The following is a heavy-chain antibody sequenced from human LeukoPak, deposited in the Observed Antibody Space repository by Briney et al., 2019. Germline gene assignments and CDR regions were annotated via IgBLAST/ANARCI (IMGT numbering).Heavy chain of an antibody. D-gene: IGHD3-10*01. CDR2: INHSGST. J-gene: IGHJ6*02. CDR3: ARIRITMVRGGHYYYGMDV. V-gene: IGHV4-34*01. Sequence: SETLSLTCAVYGGSFSGYYCSWIRQPPGKGLEWIGEINHSGSTNYNPSLKSRVTISVDTSKNQFSLKLSSVTAADTAVYYCARIRITMVRGGHYYYGMDVWGQGTTVTVSS. CDR1: GGSFSGYY.